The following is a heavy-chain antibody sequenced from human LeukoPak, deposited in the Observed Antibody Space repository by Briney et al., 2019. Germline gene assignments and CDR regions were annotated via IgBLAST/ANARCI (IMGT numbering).Heavy chain of an antibody. V-gene: IGHV4-4*02. CDR1: GGSISSNNW. CDR3: ARDRGGYTYSHDY. D-gene: IGHD5-18*01. CDR2: IYHDGST. J-gene: IGHJ4*02. Sequence: SETLSLTCAVSGGSISSNNWWIWVRQSPEKGPEWIGEIYHDGSTNYNPSLKSRVTISMDKSKNQLSLKLNFVTAADTAVYYCARDRGGYTYSHDYWGQGTLVTVSS.